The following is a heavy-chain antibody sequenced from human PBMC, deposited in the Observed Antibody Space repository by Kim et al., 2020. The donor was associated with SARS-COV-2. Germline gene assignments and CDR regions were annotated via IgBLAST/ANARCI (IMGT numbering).Heavy chain of an antibody. V-gene: IGHV4-39*01. CDR3: AAYGSGSYDAFDI. J-gene: IGHJ3*02. Sequence: YNPSLKSRVTISVDTSKNQFSLKLSSVTAADTAVYYCAAYGSGSYDAFDIWGQGTMVTVSS. D-gene: IGHD3-10*01.